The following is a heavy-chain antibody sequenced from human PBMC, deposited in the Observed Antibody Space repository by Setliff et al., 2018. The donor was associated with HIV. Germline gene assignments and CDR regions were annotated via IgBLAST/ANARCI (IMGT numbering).Heavy chain of an antibody. CDR3: ARDLFTVPSREGYDY. CDR1: GYSFSSYG. V-gene: IGHV1-18*01. J-gene: IGHJ4*02. CDR2: ISVYNGNT. D-gene: IGHD1-26*01. Sequence: GASVKVSCKASGYSFSSYGVSWVRQAPGQGLEWMGWISVYNGNTNSAQKFQNRVTMTTDTSTSTAYMELRSLRSDDTAVYYCARDLFTVPSREGYDYWGQGTLVTVSS.